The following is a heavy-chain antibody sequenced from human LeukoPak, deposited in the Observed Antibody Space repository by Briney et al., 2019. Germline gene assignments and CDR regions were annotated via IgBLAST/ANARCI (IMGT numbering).Heavy chain of an antibody. J-gene: IGHJ6*02. CDR2: IYYSGST. CDR3: ARDSFYCSSTSCYGFEGIDYGMDV. V-gene: IGHV4-59*01. Sequence: SETLSLTCTVSGGSISSYYWSWIRQPPGKGLEWIGYIYYSGSTNYNPSLKSRVTISVDTSKNQFSLKLSSVTAADTAVYYCARDSFYCSSTSCYGFEGIDYGMDVWGQGTTITVSS. D-gene: IGHD2-2*01. CDR1: GGSISSYY.